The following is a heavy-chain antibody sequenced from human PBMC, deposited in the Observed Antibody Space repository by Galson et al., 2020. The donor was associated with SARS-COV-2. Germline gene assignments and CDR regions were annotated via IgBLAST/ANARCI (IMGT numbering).Heavy chain of an antibody. V-gene: IGHV4-30-2*01. D-gene: IGHD4-17*01. Sequence: SENLSPTCAVSGTSTSSGSYSWNWIRQPPGKGLDWTGYISHSGRTYYNPSLKSRVTISGDRSKNQFSLRLSSVTAADTAVYYCARLHYGEYAPEAFDIWGPGTRVTVAS. J-gene: IGHJ3*02. CDR2: ISHSGRT. CDR3: ARLHYGEYAPEAFDI. CDR1: GTSTSSGSYS.